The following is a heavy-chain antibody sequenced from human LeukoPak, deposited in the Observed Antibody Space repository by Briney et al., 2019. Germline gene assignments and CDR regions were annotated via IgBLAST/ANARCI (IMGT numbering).Heavy chain of an antibody. J-gene: IGHJ4*02. CDR2: INHSGST. CDR1: GGSFSGYY. CDR3: ARRGSGGSCYSGPSNYFDY. D-gene: IGHD2-15*01. Sequence: SETLSLTCAVYGGSFSGYYWSWIRQPPGKGLEWIGEINHSGSTNYNPSLKSRVTISVDTSKNQFSLKLSSVTAADTAVYYCARRGSGGSCYSGPSNYFDYWGQGTLVTVSS. V-gene: IGHV4-34*01.